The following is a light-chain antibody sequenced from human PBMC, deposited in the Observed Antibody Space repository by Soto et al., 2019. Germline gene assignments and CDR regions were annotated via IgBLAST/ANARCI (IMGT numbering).Light chain of an antibody. CDR1: QSISSY. Sequence: DIQMTQSPSSLSASVGDRVTITCRASQSISSYLNWYQQKPGKAPKLLIYAASSLQSGVPSRFSGSGSGTDLTLTISSLQPEDFATDYCQQSYSTPQRAFGPRTKVEIK. V-gene: IGKV1-39*01. CDR3: QQSYSTPQRA. J-gene: IGKJ1*01. CDR2: AAS.